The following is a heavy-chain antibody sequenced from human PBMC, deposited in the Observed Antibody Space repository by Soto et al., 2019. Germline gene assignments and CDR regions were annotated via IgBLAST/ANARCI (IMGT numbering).Heavy chain of an antibody. J-gene: IGHJ4*02. CDR2: ISPSGDTT. D-gene: IGHD1-26*01. Sequence: QVQLMQSGAEVKKPGASVKVSCKASGFTFTLFYIHWVRQVPGQGLEWMGMISPSGDTTTYPENFQDRLTLARDTSTSTVYMELSSLRSEDTAVYFCARGLGSGSYHSPSGYWGQGTLVTVSS. CDR1: GFTFTLFY. V-gene: IGHV1-46*03. CDR3: ARGLGSGSYHSPSGY.